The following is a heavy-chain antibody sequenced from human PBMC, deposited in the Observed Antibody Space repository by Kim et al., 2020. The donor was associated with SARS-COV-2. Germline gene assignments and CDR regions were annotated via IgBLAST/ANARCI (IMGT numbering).Heavy chain of an antibody. Sequence: GGSLRLSCAASGFTFSSYAMHWVRQAPGKGLEYVSAISSNGGSTYYANSVKGRFTISRENSKNTLYLQMGSLRAEDMAVYYCARDEAIAAAGMGSDDYYYGMDVWGQGTTVTVSS. J-gene: IGHJ6*02. CDR1: GFTFSSYA. CDR3: ARDEAIAAAGMGSDDYYYGMDV. CDR2: ISSNGGST. V-gene: IGHV3-64*01. D-gene: IGHD6-13*01.